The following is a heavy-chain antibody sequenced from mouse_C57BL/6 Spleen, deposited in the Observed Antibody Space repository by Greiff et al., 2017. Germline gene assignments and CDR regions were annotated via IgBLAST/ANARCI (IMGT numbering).Heavy chain of an antibody. V-gene: IGHV1-82*01. CDR3: ARHDGYYDGYWYFDV. Sequence: LVESGPELVKPGASVKISCKASGYAFSSSWMNWVKQRPGKGLEWIGRIYPGDGDTNCNGKFKGKAKLTADKSSSTAYMQLSSLTSEDSAVYFCARHDGYYDGYWYFDVWGTGTTVTVSS. CDR1: GYAFSSSW. J-gene: IGHJ1*03. CDR2: IYPGDGDT. D-gene: IGHD2-3*01.